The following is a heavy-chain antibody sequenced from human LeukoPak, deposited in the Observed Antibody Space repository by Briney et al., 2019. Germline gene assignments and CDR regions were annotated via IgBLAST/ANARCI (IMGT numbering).Heavy chain of an antibody. D-gene: IGHD5-24*01. CDR3: AREELAGNKNFDY. CDR1: GYTFTIYY. V-gene: IGHV1-46*01. Sequence: ASVEVSCKASGYTFTIYYMHWVRQAPGQGLDWMGIINPTGVTTSYAQKFQGRVTMTRDTSTSTVYMELSSLRSEDTAVYYCAREELAGNKNFDYWGQGTLVTVSP. J-gene: IGHJ4*02. CDR2: INPTGVTT.